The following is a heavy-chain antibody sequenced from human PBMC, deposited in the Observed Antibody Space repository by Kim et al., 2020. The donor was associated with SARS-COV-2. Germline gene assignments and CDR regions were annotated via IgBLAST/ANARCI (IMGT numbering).Heavy chain of an antibody. Sequence: GGSLKLPCAASGFSFSDYYMSWIRQAPGKGLECISFISSNSAYMRYADSVKGRFTISRDNAENSLYLEMNSLRAEDTAVYYCARYESSTYYYYYGMDVWGQGTTVTVSS. CDR3: ARYESSTYYYYYGMDV. V-gene: IGHV3-11*03. D-gene: IGHD3-10*01. J-gene: IGHJ6*02. CDR1: GFSFSDYY. CDR2: ISSNSAYM.